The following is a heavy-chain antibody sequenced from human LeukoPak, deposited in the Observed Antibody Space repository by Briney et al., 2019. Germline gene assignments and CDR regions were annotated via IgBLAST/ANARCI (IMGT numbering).Heavy chain of an antibody. CDR2: INHSGST. CDR1: GGSFSGYY. D-gene: IGHD5-18*01. V-gene: IGHV4-34*01. J-gene: IGHJ4*02. CDR3: ARSLKRGYRYGPDGYGY. Sequence: SETLSLTCAVYGGSFSGYYWSWIRQPPGKGLEWIGEINHSGSTNYNPSLKSRVTISVDTSKNQFSLKLSSVTAADTAVYYCARSLKRGYRYGPDGYGYWGQGTLVTVSS.